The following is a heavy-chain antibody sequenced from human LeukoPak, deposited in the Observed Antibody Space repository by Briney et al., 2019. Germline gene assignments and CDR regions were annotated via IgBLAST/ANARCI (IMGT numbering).Heavy chain of an antibody. CDR1: GFTFTSYG. CDR3: AKDITMIVDFDY. D-gene: IGHD3-22*01. Sequence: GRSLRLSRAASGFTFTSYGMHWVRQAPGKGLEWVAVVSYDGSNKYYADSVKGRFTISRDNSKNTLYLQMNSLRAEDTAVYYCAKDITMIVDFDYWGQGTLVTVSS. CDR2: VSYDGSNK. V-gene: IGHV3-30*18. J-gene: IGHJ4*02.